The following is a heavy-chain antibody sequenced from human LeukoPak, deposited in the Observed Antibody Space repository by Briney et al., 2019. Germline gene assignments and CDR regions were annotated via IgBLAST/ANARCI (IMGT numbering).Heavy chain of an antibody. D-gene: IGHD3-9*01. V-gene: IGHV6-1*01. CDR1: GDSVSSNSAA. CDR3: ARSDILTVYYTLAGSHDY. Sequence: SQTLSLTCAISGDSVSSNSAAWNWIRQSPSRGLDWLGSTYYRSKWYNDYAVSVKSRITINPDTSKNQFSLQLNSVTPEDTAVYYCARSDILTVYYTLAGSHDYWGQGTLVTVSS. CDR2: TYYRSKWYN. J-gene: IGHJ4*02.